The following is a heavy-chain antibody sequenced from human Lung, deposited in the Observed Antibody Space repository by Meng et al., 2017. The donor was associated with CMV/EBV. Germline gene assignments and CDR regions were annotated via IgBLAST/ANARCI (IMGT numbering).Heavy chain of an antibody. V-gene: IGHV3-9*02. Sequence: SXKISXAISGFNTDAYIIHWFRQPPGKGLEWISGFGSENAGVGYADSVRGRFTISRDSAKKSLFLQMNSLRPEDTALYDCAKVRVTGSWAGGYFDDWGQGXQVTVSS. CDR2: FGSENAGV. J-gene: IGHJ4*02. CDR1: GFNTDAYI. CDR3: AKVRVTGSWAGGYFDD. D-gene: IGHD6-13*01.